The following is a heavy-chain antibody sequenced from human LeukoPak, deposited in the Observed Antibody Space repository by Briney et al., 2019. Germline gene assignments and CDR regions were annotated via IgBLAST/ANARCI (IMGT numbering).Heavy chain of an antibody. J-gene: IGHJ4*02. D-gene: IGHD3-22*01. Sequence: PGGSLRLSCAASGFTFSSYAMSWVRQAPGKGLEWVSAISGSGGSTYYADSVKGRFTISRDNSKNTLYLQMNSLRAEDTAVYYCARGPNYYDSSGYLGYWGQGTLVTVSS. CDR3: ARGPNYYDSSGYLGY. CDR1: GFTFSSYA. CDR2: ISGSGGST. V-gene: IGHV3-23*01.